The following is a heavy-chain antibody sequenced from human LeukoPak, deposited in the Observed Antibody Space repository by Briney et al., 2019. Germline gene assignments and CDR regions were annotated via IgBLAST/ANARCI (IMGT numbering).Heavy chain of an antibody. D-gene: IGHD3-3*01. Sequence: SETLSLTCTVSGGSISSSSYYWGWIRQPPGKGLEWIGSIYYSGSTYYNPSLKSRVTISVDTSKNQFSPKLSSVTAADTAVYYCARVRFLEWLVFSSYFDYWGQGTLVTVSS. CDR1: GGSISSSSYY. V-gene: IGHV4-39*07. CDR2: IYYSGST. CDR3: ARVRFLEWLVFSSYFDY. J-gene: IGHJ4*02.